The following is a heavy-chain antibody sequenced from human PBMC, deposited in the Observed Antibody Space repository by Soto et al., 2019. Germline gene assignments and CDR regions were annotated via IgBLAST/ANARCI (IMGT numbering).Heavy chain of an antibody. V-gene: IGHV1-3*01. J-gene: IGHJ4*02. CDR3: ASRHTSSWSALDY. CDR2: INGGNGNT. D-gene: IGHD6-13*01. CDR1: GNTVPNYA. Sequence: GASVKVSCKASGNTVPNYAIHWVRQAPGQRLEWMGWINGGNGNTYYSEHFQGRVTFTRDTSAGTVYMQLNSLRVEDTAVYYCASRHTSSWSALDYWGQGTQVTVSS.